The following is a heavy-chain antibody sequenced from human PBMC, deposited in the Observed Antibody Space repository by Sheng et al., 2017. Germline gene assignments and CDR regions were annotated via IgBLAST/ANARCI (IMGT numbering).Heavy chain of an antibody. D-gene: IGHD3-22*01. CDR1: GGTFNRLT. V-gene: IGHV1-69*02. CDR3: ARGDDDYDTSAREYFHH. J-gene: IGHJ1*01. Sequence: QVQLVQSGPEVKKPGSSVKVSCKASGGTFNRLTITWMRQAPGQGLEWMGRITPVVNIVKYAQKFQGRVTIIADKSTSTAYMELSSLRSEDTAVYYCARGDDDYDTSAREYFHHWGQGTLVTVSS. CDR2: ITPVVNIV.